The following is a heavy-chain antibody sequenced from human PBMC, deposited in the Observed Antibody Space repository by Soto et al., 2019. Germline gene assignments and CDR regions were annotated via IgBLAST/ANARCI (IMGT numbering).Heavy chain of an antibody. J-gene: IGHJ4*02. D-gene: IGHD3-9*01. CDR3: AAPYDILTGRDY. CDR2: IIPIFGTA. V-gene: IGHV1-69*13. Sequence: SVKVSCKASGGTFSSYAISWVRQAPGQGLEWMGGIIPIFGTANYAQKFQGRVTITADESTSTAYMELSSLRSEDTAVYYCAAPYDILTGRDYWGQGTLVTVSS. CDR1: GGTFSSYA.